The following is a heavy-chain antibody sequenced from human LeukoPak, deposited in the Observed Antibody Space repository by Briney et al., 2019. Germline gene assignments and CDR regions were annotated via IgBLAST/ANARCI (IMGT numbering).Heavy chain of an antibody. CDR1: GGSFSGYY. CDR3: ARGPSITIFGVVPRYYFDY. J-gene: IGHJ4*02. V-gene: IGHV4-34*01. CDR2: INHIGST. D-gene: IGHD3-3*01. Sequence: PSETLSLTCAVYGGSFSGYYWSWIRQPPGKGLEWIGEINHIGSTNYNPSLKSRVTISVDTSKNQFSLKLSSVTAADTAVYYCARGPSITIFGVVPRYYFDYWGQGTLVTVSS.